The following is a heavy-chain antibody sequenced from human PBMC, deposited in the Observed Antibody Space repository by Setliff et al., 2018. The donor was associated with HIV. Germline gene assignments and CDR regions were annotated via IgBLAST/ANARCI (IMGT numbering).Heavy chain of an antibody. J-gene: IGHJ4*02. Sequence: GGSLSLSCAASGFTFSNSGIHWVRQAPGKGLEWVAFIRYDGIIEHYRDPVRGRFTISRDNSKNTVYLQMNSLRAEDTAVYYCGKDRTDVAATIANYWGQGTLVTVSS. CDR3: GKDRTDVAATIANY. V-gene: IGHV3-30*02. CDR2: IRYDGIIE. D-gene: IGHD5-12*01. CDR1: GFTFSNSG.